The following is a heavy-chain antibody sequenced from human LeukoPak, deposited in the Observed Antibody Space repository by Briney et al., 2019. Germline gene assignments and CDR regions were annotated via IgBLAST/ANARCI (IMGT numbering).Heavy chain of an antibody. V-gene: IGHV1-18*01. D-gene: IGHD3-3*01. CDR3: ARSTLRFYGGLFDY. CDR2: ISAYNGNT. CDR1: GGTFSSYA. J-gene: IGHJ4*02. Sequence: ASVKVSCEASGGTFSSYAISWVRQAPGQGLEWMGWISAYNGNTNYAQKPQGRVTMTTDTSTSTAYMELRSLRSDDTAVYYCARSTLRFYGGLFDYWGQGTLVTVSS.